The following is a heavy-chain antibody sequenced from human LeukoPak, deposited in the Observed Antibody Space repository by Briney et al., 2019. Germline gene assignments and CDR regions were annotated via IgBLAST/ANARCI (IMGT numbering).Heavy chain of an antibody. V-gene: IGHV1-46*01. D-gene: IGHD2-15*01. CDR3: ARGGPVVVVAAILDY. CDR2: INPSGGST. CDR1: GYTFTSYY. J-gene: IGHJ4*02. Sequence: ASVKVSCKASGYTFTSYYMHWVRQAPGQGLEWMGIINPSGGSTSYAQKFQGRVTMTRDMSTSTVYMELSSLRSEDTAVYYCARGGPVVVVAAILDYWGQGTLVTVSS.